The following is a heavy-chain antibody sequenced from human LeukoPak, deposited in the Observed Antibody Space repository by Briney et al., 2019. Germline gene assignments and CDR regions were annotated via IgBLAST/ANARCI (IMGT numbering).Heavy chain of an antibody. CDR1: GGSISSSSYY. CDR2: IYYSGST. J-gene: IGHJ4*02. CDR3: ARVYYLPPYLAYYFDY. V-gene: IGHV4-39*07. Sequence: PSETLSLTCTVSGGSISSSSYYWGWIRQPPGKGLEWIGSIYYSGSTYYNPSLKSRVTISVDTSKNQFSLKLSSVTAADTAVYYCARVYYLPPYLAYYFDYWGQGTLVTVSS. D-gene: IGHD2/OR15-2a*01.